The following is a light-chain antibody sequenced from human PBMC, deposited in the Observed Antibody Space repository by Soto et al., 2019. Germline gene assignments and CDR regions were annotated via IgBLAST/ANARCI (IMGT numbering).Light chain of an antibody. V-gene: IGKV1-5*01. J-gene: IGKJ2*01. CDR2: DAS. Sequence: DIQMTPSTYILSASQGSRFPTTGLATQSISTWLAWFQQKPGKANEILIYDASSLESGVTSRFSGSGSGTEFTLTISSLQTDDFATDYCQHYNSYQYTFGQGTK. CDR3: QHYNSYQYT. CDR1: QSISTW.